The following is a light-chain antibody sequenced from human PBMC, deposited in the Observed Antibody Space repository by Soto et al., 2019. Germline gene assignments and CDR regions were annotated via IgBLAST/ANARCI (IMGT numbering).Light chain of an antibody. V-gene: IGLV1-44*01. CDR1: STNIGSHT. CDR3: AAWDDSLNGVV. J-gene: IGLJ2*01. CDR2: SSN. Sequence: QLVLTQPPSASGTPGQRVTISCSGSSTNIGSHTVNWYQQVPGTAPKLLIYSSNLRPSGVPDRFSGSKSGTSASLAISGLQSEDEADYCCAAWDDSLNGVVFGGGTQLTVL.